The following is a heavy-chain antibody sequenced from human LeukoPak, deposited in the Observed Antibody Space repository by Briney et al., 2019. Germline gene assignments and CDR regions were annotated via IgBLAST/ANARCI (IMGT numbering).Heavy chain of an antibody. V-gene: IGHV1-24*01. CDR2: FDPEDGET. Sequence: ASVKVSCKVSGSTLPQLSMHWVRQPAGKGLEWMGGFDPEDGETIYAQTFQGRVIMTEDRSTDTAYMKLSSLASEDTAVYYCAADGGSYYYYWGQGALVTVSS. J-gene: IGHJ4*02. D-gene: IGHD4-23*01. CDR1: GSTLPQLS. CDR3: AADGGSYYYY.